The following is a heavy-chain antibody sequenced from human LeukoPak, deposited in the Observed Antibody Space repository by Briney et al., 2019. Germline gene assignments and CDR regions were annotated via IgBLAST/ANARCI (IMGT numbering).Heavy chain of an antibody. CDR3: AREGFWKGYYMDG. J-gene: IGHJ6*03. V-gene: IGHV3-20*04. CDR1: GFTFSSYE. D-gene: IGHD3-3*01. CDR2: IDWNGSST. Sequence: GGSLRLSCAASGFTFSSYEMNWVRQAPGKGLEWVSGIDWNGSSTGYVDSVKGRFTISRDNAKNSLYLQMNSLRAEDTALYYCAREGFWKGYYMDGWGKGTTVTVSS.